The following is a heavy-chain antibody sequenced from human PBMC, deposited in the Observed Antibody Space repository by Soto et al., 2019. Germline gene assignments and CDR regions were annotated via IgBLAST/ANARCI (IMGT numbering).Heavy chain of an antibody. CDR2: IYYSAST. Sequence: QVQLQESGPGLVKPSQTLSLTCTVSGGSISSGGYYWRWIRQHPGKGLEWIGYIYYSASTYYNPSLKSRVTISVDTSKNQFSLKLSSVTAADTAVYYCARDLRFQGSTSCWFDPWGQGTLVTVSS. CDR3: ARDLRFQGSTSCWFDP. J-gene: IGHJ5*02. CDR1: GGSISSGGYY. D-gene: IGHD2-2*01. V-gene: IGHV4-31*03.